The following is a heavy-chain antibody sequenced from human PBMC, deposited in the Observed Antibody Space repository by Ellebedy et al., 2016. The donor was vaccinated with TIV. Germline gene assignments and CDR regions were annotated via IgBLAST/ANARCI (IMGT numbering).Heavy chain of an antibody. Sequence: GEPLKISCAASGFTFSSYSMNWVRQAPGKGLEWVSYISSSSSTIYYADSVKGRFTISRDNAKNSLYLQMNSLRAEDTAVYYCARQKQWLVPDAFDIWGQGTMVTVSS. CDR2: ISSSSSTI. D-gene: IGHD6-19*01. J-gene: IGHJ3*02. CDR1: GFTFSSYS. CDR3: ARQKQWLVPDAFDI. V-gene: IGHV3-48*01.